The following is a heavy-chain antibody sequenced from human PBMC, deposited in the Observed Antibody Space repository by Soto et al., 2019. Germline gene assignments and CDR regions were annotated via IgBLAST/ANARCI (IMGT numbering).Heavy chain of an antibody. V-gene: IGHV3-33*01. Sequence: PGGSLRLSCAASGFTFSSYGMHWVRQAPGKGLEWVAVIWYDGSNKYYADSVKGRFTISRDNSKNTLYLQMNSLRAEDTAVYYCARDYRVVPALYLALGEYYFDYWGQGTLVTVSS. J-gene: IGHJ4*02. CDR1: GFTFSSYG. CDR3: ARDYRVVPALYLALGEYYFDY. CDR2: IWYDGSNK. D-gene: IGHD2-2*01.